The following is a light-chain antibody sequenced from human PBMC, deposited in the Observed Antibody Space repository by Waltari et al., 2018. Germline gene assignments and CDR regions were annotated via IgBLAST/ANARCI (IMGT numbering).Light chain of an antibody. CDR1: SSDIGRHHL. Sequence: QSALTQAASVSGSPGQSITISCTGTSSDIGRHHLASWYQQCPGEAPRLIIYEDSKRPSGLSNRFSGSRSGNTASLTISGLQAEDEAHYYCCSYAAPMTYVFGTGTKVTVL. CDR2: EDS. CDR3: CSYAAPMTYV. V-gene: IGLV2-23*01. J-gene: IGLJ1*01.